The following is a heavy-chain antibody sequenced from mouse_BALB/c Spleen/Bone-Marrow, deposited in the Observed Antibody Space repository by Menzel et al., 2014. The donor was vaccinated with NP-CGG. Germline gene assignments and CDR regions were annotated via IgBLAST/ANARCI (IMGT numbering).Heavy chain of an antibody. Sequence: EVQLQQSGAELVKPGASVKLSCTASGFNIKDTYMHWVKQRPEQGLEWIGRIDPAHCNTKYAPKFQGRVTISAATSSNTDYLQLSSMTSEDTAVYYCAAYYYGTYGFAYWGQGTLVTVSA. CDR2: IDPAHCNT. CDR1: GFNIKDTY. CDR3: AAYYYGTYGFAY. V-gene: IGHV14-3*02. J-gene: IGHJ3*01. D-gene: IGHD1-1*01.